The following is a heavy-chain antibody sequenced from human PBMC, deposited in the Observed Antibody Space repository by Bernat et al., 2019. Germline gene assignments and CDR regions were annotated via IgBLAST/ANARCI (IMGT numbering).Heavy chain of an antibody. J-gene: IGHJ5*02. Sequence: HVQLLESGPGLVKPSETLSPTCAVSGDSVSSDNYYWNWIRQPPGKGLEWIGNIYYSGSTNYTPSLKSRVTIALATSKNHFSLKLSSVIAADTAVYYCARSPLSGLGWFDPWGQGTLVTVSS. CDR2: IYYSGST. CDR1: GDSVSSDNYY. CDR3: ARSPLSGLGWFDP. D-gene: IGHD2/OR15-2a*01. V-gene: IGHV4-61*03.